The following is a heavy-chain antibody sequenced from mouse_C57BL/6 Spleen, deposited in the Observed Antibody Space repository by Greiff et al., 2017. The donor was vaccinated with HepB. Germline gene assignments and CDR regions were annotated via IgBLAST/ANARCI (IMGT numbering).Heavy chain of an antibody. CDR3: CRNWGRDYGKGGYSY. J-gene: IGHJ3*01. V-gene: IGHV2-2*01. Sequence: VQVVESGPGLVQPSQSLSITCTVSGFSLTSYGVHWVRQSPGKGLEWLGVIWSGGSTDYNAAFISRLSISKDNSKSQVFFKMNSLQAYDTAIYYCCRNWGRDYGKGGYSYWGQGTLVTVAA. CDR1: GFSLTSYG. D-gene: IGHD1-1*01. CDR2: IWSGGST.